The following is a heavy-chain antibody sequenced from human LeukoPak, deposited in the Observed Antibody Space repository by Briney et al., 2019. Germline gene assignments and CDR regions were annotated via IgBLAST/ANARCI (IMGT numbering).Heavy chain of an antibody. D-gene: IGHD3-22*01. V-gene: IGHV7-4-1*02. Sequence: ASVKVSCKASGYTFTGYYMHWVRQAPGQGLEWMGWINTNTGNPTYAQGFTGRLVFSLDTSVSTAYLQISGLEAGDTAVYYCARDESFHDSSGHHTYFGHWGQGTQVTVSS. CDR2: INTNTGNP. J-gene: IGHJ5*02. CDR1: GYTFTGYY. CDR3: ARDESFHDSSGHHTYFGH.